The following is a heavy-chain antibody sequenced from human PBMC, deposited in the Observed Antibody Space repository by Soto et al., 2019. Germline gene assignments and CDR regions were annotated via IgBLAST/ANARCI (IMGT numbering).Heavy chain of an antibody. J-gene: IGHJ4*02. Sequence: ASVKVSCKASGGTFSSYAISWVRQAPGQGLEWMGGIIPILGIANYAQKFQVRVTITADKSTSTAYMELSSLRSEDTAVYYCARVNYYDRGLFFDYWGQGTLVTVSS. CDR1: GGTFSSYA. D-gene: IGHD3-22*01. V-gene: IGHV1-69*10. CDR2: IIPILGIA. CDR3: ARVNYYDRGLFFDY.